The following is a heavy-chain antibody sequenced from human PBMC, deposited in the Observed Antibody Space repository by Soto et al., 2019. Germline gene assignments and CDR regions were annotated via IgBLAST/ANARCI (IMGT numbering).Heavy chain of an antibody. CDR2: IKSKADGGTT. V-gene: IGHV3-15*01. D-gene: IGHD4-17*01. J-gene: IGHJ4*02. CDR3: TSLYYGH. CDR1: EFTFANAW. Sequence: EVQLVESGGDLVKPGGSLRLSCAASEFTFANAWISWVRQAPGKGLEWVGRIKSKADGGTTDYAAPVKGRFTISRDESQNTLYLLMNSLKTEDTAVYYCTSLYYGHWGQGTLVTVSS.